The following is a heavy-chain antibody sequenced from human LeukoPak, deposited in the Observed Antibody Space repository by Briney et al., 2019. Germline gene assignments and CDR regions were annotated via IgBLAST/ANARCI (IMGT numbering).Heavy chain of an antibody. J-gene: IGHJ4*02. V-gene: IGHV3-23*01. CDR3: AKGGGGHCSGGFCSNFDY. Sequence: GGSLRLSCEASGFTFTTYAMNWVRQAPGQGLEWVSGISPTGGTTYYADSVKGRFTISRDNSNNTLYLQMNSLRGEDTALYYCAKGGGGHCSGGFCSNFDYWGQGALVTVSS. CDR2: ISPTGGTT. CDR1: GFTFTTYA. D-gene: IGHD2-15*01.